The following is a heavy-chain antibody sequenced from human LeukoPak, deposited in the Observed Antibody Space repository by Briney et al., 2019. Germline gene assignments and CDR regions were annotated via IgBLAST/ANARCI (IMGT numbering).Heavy chain of an antibody. CDR1: GYTFTGYY. CDR2: INPNSGDT. J-gene: IGHJ4*02. D-gene: IGHD5-12*01. CDR3: AKNPYEYYFDY. Sequence: GASVKVSCKASGYTFTGYYMHWVRQAPGQGLEWMGWINPNSGDTNYAQKFQGRVTMTRDTSIRTAYLELSGLRSDDPAVYYCAKNPYEYYFDYWGQGTLVTVSS. V-gene: IGHV1-2*02.